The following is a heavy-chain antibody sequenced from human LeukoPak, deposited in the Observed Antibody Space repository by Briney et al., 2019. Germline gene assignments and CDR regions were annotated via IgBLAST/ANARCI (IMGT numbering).Heavy chain of an antibody. CDR1: GGSFSGYY. Sequence: SETLSLTCAVYGGSFSGYYWSWIRQPPGKGLEWIGEINHSGSTNYNPSLKSRVTISVDTSKNQFSLKLSSVTAADTAVYYCARGRGYSYGRLYYYYMDVWGKGTTVTVSS. D-gene: IGHD5-18*01. J-gene: IGHJ6*03. V-gene: IGHV4-34*01. CDR3: ARGRGYSYGRLYYYYMDV. CDR2: INHSGST.